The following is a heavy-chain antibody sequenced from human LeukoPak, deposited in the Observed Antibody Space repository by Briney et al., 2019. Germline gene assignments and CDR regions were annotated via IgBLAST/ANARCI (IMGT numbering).Heavy chain of an antibody. CDR3: ARMGLLYSSSAEAFEY. D-gene: IGHD6-6*01. CDR1: GFIFSSYS. V-gene: IGHV3-21*01. Sequence: GVSLRLSCAASGFIFSSYSMNWVRQAPGKGLEGVSSISSSSSYMYYADSVKGRFTISRDNAKNSLYLQMDSLRAEDTAVYYCARMGLLYSSSAEAFEYWGQGTLVTVSS. CDR2: ISSSSSYM. J-gene: IGHJ4*02.